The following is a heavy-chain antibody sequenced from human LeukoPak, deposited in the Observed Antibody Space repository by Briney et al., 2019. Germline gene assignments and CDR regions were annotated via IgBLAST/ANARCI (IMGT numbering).Heavy chain of an antibody. Sequence: GGSLRLSCAASGFIFKTYTMTWVRQAPGKGLEWVSSITGDCKYITYADSVKGRFTISRDNTKNSLYLQMNSLRAEDTAMYYCTTYYDSGPSKDWGQGTLVTVSS. CDR1: GFIFKTYT. J-gene: IGHJ4*02. CDR2: ITGDCKYI. D-gene: IGHD3-22*01. V-gene: IGHV3-21*04. CDR3: TTYYDSGPSKD.